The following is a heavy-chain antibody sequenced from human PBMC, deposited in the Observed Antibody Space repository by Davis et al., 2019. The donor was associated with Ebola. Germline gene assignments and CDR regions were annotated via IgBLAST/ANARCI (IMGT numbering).Heavy chain of an antibody. J-gene: IGHJ6*02. Sequence: SVKVSCKASGYTFTSYYMHWVRQAPGQGLEWMGIINPSGGSTSYAQKFQGRVTMTRDTSTSTVYMELSSLRSEDTAVYYCARVCSGGSCYYYYGMDVLGQGTTVTVSS. CDR1: GYTFTSYY. CDR3: ARVCSGGSCYYYYGMDV. V-gene: IGHV1-46*01. D-gene: IGHD2-15*01. CDR2: INPSGGST.